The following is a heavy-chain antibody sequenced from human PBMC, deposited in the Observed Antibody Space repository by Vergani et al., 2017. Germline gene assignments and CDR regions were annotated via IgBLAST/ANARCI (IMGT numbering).Heavy chain of an antibody. CDR2: IYTSGST. Sequence: QLQLQESGPGLVKPSETLSLTCAVSGVSISSGSYYWSWIRQPAGKGLGWIGRIYTSGSTNYNPSLKSRVTISVDTSKNQFSLKLSSVTAADTAVYYCARDLMAYYYDSSGSTLYWYFDLWGRGTLVTVSS. CDR1: GVSISSGSYY. D-gene: IGHD3-22*01. V-gene: IGHV4-61*02. CDR3: ARDLMAYYYDSSGSTLYWYFDL. J-gene: IGHJ2*01.